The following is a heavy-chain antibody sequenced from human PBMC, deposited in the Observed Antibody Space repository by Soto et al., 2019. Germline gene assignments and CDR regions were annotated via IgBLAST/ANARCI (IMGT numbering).Heavy chain of an antibody. CDR2: INPNSGGT. J-gene: IGHJ6*02. CDR3: ARDSTVTTAGYYYYGMDV. CDR1: GYTFTGYY. V-gene: IGHV1-2*04. D-gene: IGHD4-4*01. Sequence: ASVKVSCKASGYTFTGYYMHWVRQAPGQGLEWMGWINPNSGGTNYAQKFQGWVTMTRDTSISTAYMELSRLRSDDTAVYYCARDSTVTTAGYYYYGMDVWGQGTTVTVSS.